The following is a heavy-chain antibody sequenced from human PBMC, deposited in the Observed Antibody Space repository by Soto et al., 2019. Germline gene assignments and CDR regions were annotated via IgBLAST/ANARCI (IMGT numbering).Heavy chain of an antibody. CDR3: ARGWPDLAYYYGMDV. Sequence: QVQLVQSGAEVKKPGASVKVSCKASGYTFTSYGISWVRQAPGQGLEWMGWISAYNGNTNYAQKLQGRVTMTPDTSTSTAYRELRSLRSDDTAVYYCARGWPDLAYYYGMDVWGQGTTVTVSS. V-gene: IGHV1-18*01. J-gene: IGHJ6*02. CDR2: ISAYNGNT. D-gene: IGHD3-3*01. CDR1: GYTFTSYG.